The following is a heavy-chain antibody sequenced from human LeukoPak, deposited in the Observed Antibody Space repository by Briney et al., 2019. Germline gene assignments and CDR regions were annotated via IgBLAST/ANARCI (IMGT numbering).Heavy chain of an antibody. CDR2: IIPIFGTA. J-gene: IGHJ5*02. V-gene: IGHV1-69*05. Sequence: GSSVKVSCKASGGTFSSYAISWVRQAPGQGLEWMGRIIPIFGTANYAQKFQGRVTITTDESTSTAYMELSSLRSEDTAVYYCARTFRYYDTASVFDPWGQGTLVTVSS. D-gene: IGHD3-9*01. CDR1: GGTFSSYA. CDR3: ARTFRYYDTASVFDP.